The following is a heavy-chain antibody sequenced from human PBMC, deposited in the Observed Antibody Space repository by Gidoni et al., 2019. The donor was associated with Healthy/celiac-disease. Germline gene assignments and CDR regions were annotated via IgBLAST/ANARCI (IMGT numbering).Heavy chain of an antibody. D-gene: IGHD4-17*01. J-gene: IGHJ4*02. V-gene: IGHV4-39*01. Sequence: QLQLQESGPGLVKPSETLSLTCTVSGGSIRNSSDYWGWIRQPPGKGLEWIGSNYYSGSTYYNPSLKSRVTISVDTSKNQFSLKLSSVTAADTAVYYCARHPSYDYGGNSDYFDYWGQGTLVTVSS. CDR2: NYYSGST. CDR3: ARHPSYDYGGNSDYFDY. CDR1: GGSIRNSSDY.